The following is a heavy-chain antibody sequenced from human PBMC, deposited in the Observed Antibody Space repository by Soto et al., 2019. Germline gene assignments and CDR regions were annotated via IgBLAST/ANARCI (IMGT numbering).Heavy chain of an antibody. J-gene: IGHJ5*02. CDR2: ISSSSSYI. Sequence: GGSLRLSCAASGFTFSSYSMNWVRQAPGKGLEWVSSISSSSSYIYYADSVKGRFTISRDNAKNSLYLQMNSLRSEDTAVYYCARDRLSGSYGWFDPWGQGTLVTVSS. CDR1: GFTFSSYS. CDR3: ARDRLSGSYGWFDP. V-gene: IGHV3-21*04. D-gene: IGHD1-26*01.